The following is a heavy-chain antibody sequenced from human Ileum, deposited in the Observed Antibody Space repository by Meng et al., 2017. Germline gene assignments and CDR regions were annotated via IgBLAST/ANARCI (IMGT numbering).Heavy chain of an antibody. CDR3: ARGWAAAGFDY. V-gene: IGHV6-1*01. J-gene: IGHJ4*02. CDR2: TYYKSKWYN. Sequence: QVNLQQSGQGLVQHSHALSPTYAIPGDSISGNSGAWNWIRQSPSRGLECLGRTYYKSKWYNEYAESVKSRITISPDTSKNQFSLQLNSVTPEDTAVYYCARGWAAAGFDYWGQGTLVTVSS. D-gene: IGHD6-13*01. CDR1: GDSISGNSGA.